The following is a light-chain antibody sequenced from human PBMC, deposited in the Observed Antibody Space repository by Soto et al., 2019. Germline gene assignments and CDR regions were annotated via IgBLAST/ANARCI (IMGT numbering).Light chain of an antibody. Sequence: QSALTQPASVSGSPGPSITISCTGTSSDVGGYNYVSWYQQHPGKAPKLMIYDVSNRPSGVSNRFSGSKSGNTASLTISGLQAEDEADYYCSSYTSSSPLEGVVFGGGTKVTVL. CDR2: DVS. CDR1: SSDVGGYNY. J-gene: IGLJ2*01. V-gene: IGLV2-14*01. CDR3: SSYTSSSPLEGVV.